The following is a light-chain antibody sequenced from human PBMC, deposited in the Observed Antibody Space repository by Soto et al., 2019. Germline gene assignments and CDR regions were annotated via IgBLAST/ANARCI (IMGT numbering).Light chain of an antibody. CDR2: GAS. V-gene: IGKV3D-20*02. CDR1: QTISSTF. J-gene: IGKJ3*01. CDR3: QQRSNWPPGFT. Sequence: EIVLTQSPGTLSLSPGERATLSCRASQTISSTFLAWYRQRPGQAPRLLIYGASSRATGIPDRFSGSGSGTDFTLTISRLEPEDFAVYYCQQRSNWPPGFTFGPGTKVDVK.